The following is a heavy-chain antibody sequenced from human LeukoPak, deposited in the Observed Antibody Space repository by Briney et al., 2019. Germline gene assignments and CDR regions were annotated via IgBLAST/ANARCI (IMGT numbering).Heavy chain of an antibody. V-gene: IGHV1-58*02. CDR3: AAQRGASLHNFWSTRLFDP. D-gene: IGHD3-3*01. CDR2: IVLGAGNT. CDR1: GFTFPNSA. Sequence: SVKVSCKASGFTFPNSAMQWVRQARGQRLEWIGWIVLGAGNTVYSHKFHDRVTITRDVSTNTAYMELDSLGSEDTAVYYCAAQRGASLHNFWSTRLFDPWGQGTLVTVSS. J-gene: IGHJ5*02.